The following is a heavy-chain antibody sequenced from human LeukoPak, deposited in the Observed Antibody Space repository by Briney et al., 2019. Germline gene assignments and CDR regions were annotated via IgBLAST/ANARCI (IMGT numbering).Heavy chain of an antibody. J-gene: IGHJ4*02. CDR2: ISPSGRT. D-gene: IGHD2-8*02. Sequence: PSETLSLTCTVSGDSISTSNFYWGWVRQPPGKGLEWIASISPSGRTYSNPSLTGRFSISVDTSKNQFFVKLISVTAADTAVYYCAREDTGGLDYWGQGILVTVSP. V-gene: IGHV4-39*07. CDR1: GDSISTSNFY. CDR3: AREDTGGLDY.